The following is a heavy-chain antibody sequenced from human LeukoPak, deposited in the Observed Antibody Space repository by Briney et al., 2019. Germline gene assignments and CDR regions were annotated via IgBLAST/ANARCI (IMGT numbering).Heavy chain of an antibody. Sequence: PGGSLRLSCAASGFTFSNFALNWVRQAPGKGLEWVSAISGTGGLTYYSDSVKGRFTISRDNSKNALYLQMNSLRAEDPAVYYCAKDLDGYNYFFDYWGQGTLVTVSS. J-gene: IGHJ4*02. CDR3: AKDLDGYNYFFDY. CDR2: ISGTGGLT. D-gene: IGHD5-24*01. CDR1: GFTFSNFA. V-gene: IGHV3-23*01.